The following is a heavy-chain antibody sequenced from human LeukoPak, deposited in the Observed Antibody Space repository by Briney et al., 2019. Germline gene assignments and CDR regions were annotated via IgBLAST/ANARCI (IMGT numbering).Heavy chain of an antibody. Sequence: GGSLRLSCAASGFTFSSYAMHWVRQAPGKGLEWVAVISYDGSNKYYADSVKGRFTISRDNSKNTLYLQMNSLRAEDTAVYYCAKGGIAAAGPHFDYWGQGTLVTVSS. J-gene: IGHJ4*02. CDR3: AKGGIAAAGPHFDY. V-gene: IGHV3-30-3*01. D-gene: IGHD6-13*01. CDR2: ISYDGSNK. CDR1: GFTFSSYA.